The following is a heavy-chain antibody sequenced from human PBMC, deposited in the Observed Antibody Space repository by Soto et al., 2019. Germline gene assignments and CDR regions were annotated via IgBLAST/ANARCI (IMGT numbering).Heavy chain of an antibody. CDR1: GGSISSYY. V-gene: IGHV4-59*01. D-gene: IGHD6-6*01. J-gene: IGHJ6*02. CDR2: IYYSGST. Sequence: SETLSLTCTVSGGSISSYYWSWIRQPPGKGLEWIGYIYYSGSTNYNPSLKSRVTISVDTSKNQFSLKLSSVTAADTAVYYCAREYSSSFGYYYYGMDVWGQGTTVTVSS. CDR3: AREYSSSFGYYYYGMDV.